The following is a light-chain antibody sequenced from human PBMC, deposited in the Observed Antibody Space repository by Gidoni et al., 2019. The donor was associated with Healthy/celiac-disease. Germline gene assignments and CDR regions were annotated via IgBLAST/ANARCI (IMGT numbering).Light chain of an antibody. Sequence: EIVLTQSPGTLSLSPGERATLSCRASQSVSSSYLAWYQQKPGQAPRLLIYGASSRATGIPDRFSGSGSGTDFTLTISRLEPEDFAVYYCQQYGSPRLTFGGXTKVEIK. CDR3: QQYGSPRLT. CDR2: GAS. J-gene: IGKJ4*01. V-gene: IGKV3-20*01. CDR1: QSVSSSY.